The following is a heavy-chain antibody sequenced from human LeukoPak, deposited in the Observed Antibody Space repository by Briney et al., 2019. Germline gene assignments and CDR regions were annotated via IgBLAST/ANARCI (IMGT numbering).Heavy chain of an antibody. D-gene: IGHD4-23*01. CDR2: ISGSGGST. CDR1: GFTFSSYV. CDR3: AKAYWYGDYVGNWFDP. Sequence: GGSLRLSCAVSGFTFSSYVMSWVRQTPGKGLVWVSGISGSGGSTYYPDSVKGRFTISRDNSKNTLYLQMNSLRAEDTAVYYCAKAYWYGDYVGNWFDPWGQGTLVTVSS. J-gene: IGHJ5*02. V-gene: IGHV3-23*01.